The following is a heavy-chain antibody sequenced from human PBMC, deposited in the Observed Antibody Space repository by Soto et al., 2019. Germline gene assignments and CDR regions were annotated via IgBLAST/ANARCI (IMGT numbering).Heavy chain of an antibody. CDR2: ISGSGGST. CDR1: GFTFSSYA. Sequence: GGSLRLSCAASGFTFSSYAMSWVRQAPGKGLEWVSAISGSGGSTYYADSVKGRFTISRENSKNTLYLQMNSLRAEDTAVYYCAKDNSGWYRAPYYYYYYGMDVWGQGTTVTVSS. CDR3: AKDNSGWYRAPYYYYYYGMDV. J-gene: IGHJ6*02. V-gene: IGHV3-23*01. D-gene: IGHD6-19*01.